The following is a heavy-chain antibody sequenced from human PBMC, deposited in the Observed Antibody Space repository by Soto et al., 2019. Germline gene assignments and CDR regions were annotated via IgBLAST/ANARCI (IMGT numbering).Heavy chain of an antibody. Sequence: QVQLVQSGAEVKKPGSPVKVSCKASGGTFSSYAISWVRQAPGQGLEWMGGIIPIFGTANYEQKFQGRVTITADESTITAYMELSSVRSEDTAVYYCARDPLGCSSPVKYYYSGMDVWGQGTTVTVSS. J-gene: IGHJ6*02. D-gene: IGHD6-13*01. V-gene: IGHV1-69*01. CDR2: IIPIFGTA. CDR3: ARDPLGCSSPVKYYYSGMDV. CDR1: GGTFSSYA.